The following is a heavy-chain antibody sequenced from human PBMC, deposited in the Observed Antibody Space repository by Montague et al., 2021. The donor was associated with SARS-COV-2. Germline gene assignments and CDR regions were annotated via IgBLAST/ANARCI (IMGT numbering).Heavy chain of an antibody. V-gene: IGHV3-23*01. Sequence: SLRLSCAASGITFSDYAMSWVRQAPGKGLEWVSTISGSGGTTYYXDSVKGRFTISRDNSKNTPYLQMNSLRAEDTAVYYCAKGDSSGYYQVLVWGQGTLVTVSS. CDR2: ISGSGGTT. CDR1: GITFSDYA. CDR3: AKGDSSGYYQVLV. J-gene: IGHJ4*02. D-gene: IGHD3-22*01.